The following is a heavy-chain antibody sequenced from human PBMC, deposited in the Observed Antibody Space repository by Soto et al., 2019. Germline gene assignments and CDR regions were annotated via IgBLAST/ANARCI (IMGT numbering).Heavy chain of an antibody. CDR1: GFTFSWYN. CDR2: IKQDGSEK. J-gene: IGHJ6*02. CDR3: ASSYNWNGHDYYYGMDV. D-gene: IGHD1-20*01. Sequence: PGGSLRLSCAASGFTFSWYNMNWVRQAPGKGLEWVANIKQDGSEKYYVDSVKGRFTISRDNAKNSLYLQMNSLRAEDTAVYYCASSYNWNGHDYYYGMDVWGQGTTVTVSS. V-gene: IGHV3-7*03.